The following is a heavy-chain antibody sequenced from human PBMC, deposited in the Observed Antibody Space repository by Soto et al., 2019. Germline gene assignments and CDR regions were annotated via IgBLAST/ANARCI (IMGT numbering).Heavy chain of an antibody. J-gene: IGHJ6*02. D-gene: IGHD2-2*02. V-gene: IGHV3-21*01. Sequence: VVPLRLSGVVSGFTFSNYSINWVRQAPGKGLEWVSSISSRSDIYFADSVKGRFTISRDNAKNSVSLQMNSLRAEDTAVYYCAREYTAWPLAYGLDVWGQGTTVTVSS. CDR1: GFTFSNYS. CDR2: ISSRSDI. CDR3: AREYTAWPLAYGLDV.